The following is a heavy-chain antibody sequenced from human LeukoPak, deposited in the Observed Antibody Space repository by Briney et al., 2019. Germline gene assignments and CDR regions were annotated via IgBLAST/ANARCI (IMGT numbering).Heavy chain of an antibody. CDR2: IYYSGST. J-gene: IGHJ4*02. V-gene: IGHV4-59*08. CDR1: GGSISSYY. CDR3: ARTPRYQLQYFDY. Sequence: SETLSLTCTVSGGSISSYYWSWIRQPPGKGLEWIGYIYYSGSTYYNPSPKSRVTISVDTSKNQFSLKLSSVTAADTAVYYCARTPRYQLQYFDYWGQGTLVTVSS. D-gene: IGHD2-2*01.